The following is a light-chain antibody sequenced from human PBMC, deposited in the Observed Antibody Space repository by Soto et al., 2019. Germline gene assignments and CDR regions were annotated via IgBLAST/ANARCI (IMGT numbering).Light chain of an antibody. CDR1: QSVSNNY. J-gene: IGKJ1*01. Sequence: LYPGERDTLSGRASQSVSNNYLAWYQQKPGQAPRLLIYGASNRATGIPDRFSGSGSGTDFTLTISRLEPEDFAVYYCQQYGSSGTFGQGTKVDIK. V-gene: IGKV3-20*01. CDR2: GAS. CDR3: QQYGSSGT.